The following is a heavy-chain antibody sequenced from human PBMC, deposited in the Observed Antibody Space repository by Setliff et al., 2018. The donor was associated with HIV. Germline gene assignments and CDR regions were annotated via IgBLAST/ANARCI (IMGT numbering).Heavy chain of an antibody. Sequence: VKVSCKGSGDTFTTYVVSWVRQAPGQGLEWMGGRSPIFSTTNYAQEFQGRVTITTDESTSRAYMELSSLRSEDTAVYYCAITSRGYSLQRGGAFDIWGQGTLVTVSS. CDR3: AITSRGYSLQRGGAFDI. D-gene: IGHD3-22*01. CDR2: RSPIFSTT. V-gene: IGHV1-69*13. J-gene: IGHJ3*02. CDR1: GDTFTTYV.